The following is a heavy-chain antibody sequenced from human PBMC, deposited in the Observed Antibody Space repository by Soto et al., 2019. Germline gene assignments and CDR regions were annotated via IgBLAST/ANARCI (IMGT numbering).Heavy chain of an antibody. CDR1: GFTFSSYA. J-gene: IGHJ4*02. Sequence: GGSLRLSCATSGFTFSSYAMSWVRQPPGKGLEWVSVISGSGGSTYYADSVKGRFTISRDNSKNTLYLQMNSLRAEDTAVYYCAKDRYYDSSGYYGYWGQGTLVTVSS. CDR2: ISGSGGST. D-gene: IGHD3-22*01. CDR3: AKDRYYDSSGYYGY. V-gene: IGHV3-23*01.